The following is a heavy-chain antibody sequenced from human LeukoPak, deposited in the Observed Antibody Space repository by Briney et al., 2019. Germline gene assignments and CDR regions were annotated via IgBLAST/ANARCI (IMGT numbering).Heavy chain of an antibody. V-gene: IGHV3-30*03. Sequence: QTGGSLRLSCAASGFTFSSYGMHWVRQAPGKGLDWVALISSDGSTKYYADSVKGRFTISRDNSKNTLYLQMNSLRAEDTAVYYCSRSRPKFKDFDYWGQGTLVTVSS. CDR1: GFTFSSYG. CDR2: ISSDGSTK. J-gene: IGHJ4*02. CDR3: SRSRPKFKDFDY.